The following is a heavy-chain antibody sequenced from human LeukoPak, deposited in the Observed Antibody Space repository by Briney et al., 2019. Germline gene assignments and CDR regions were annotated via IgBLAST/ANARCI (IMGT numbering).Heavy chain of an antibody. J-gene: IGHJ6*02. V-gene: IGHV1-18*01. CDR2: ISAYDGNT. D-gene: IGHD4-23*01. CDR1: GYTFTTYD. CDR3: ARGHYGGDYYYGMDV. Sequence: ASVKVSCKASGYTFTTYDINWVRQAPGQGLEWMGWISAYDGNTNYAQKLQGRVTMTTDTSTSTAYMELRSLRSDDTAVYYCARGHYGGDYYYGMDVWGQGTTVTVSS.